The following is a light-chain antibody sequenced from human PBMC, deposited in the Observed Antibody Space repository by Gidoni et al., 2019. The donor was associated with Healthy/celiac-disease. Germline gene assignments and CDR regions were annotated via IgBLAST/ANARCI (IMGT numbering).Light chain of an antibody. CDR1: QDISNY. CDR3: QHYDNLPYT. V-gene: IGKV1-33*01. Sequence: DIQMTQSPSSLSASVGDRVTITCQASQDISNYLNWYQQKPGKAPKLLIYGASNLETGVPSRFSGSGSGTDFTFTISSLQPEDIATYYCQHYDNLPYTFGQXTKLEIK. CDR2: GAS. J-gene: IGKJ2*01.